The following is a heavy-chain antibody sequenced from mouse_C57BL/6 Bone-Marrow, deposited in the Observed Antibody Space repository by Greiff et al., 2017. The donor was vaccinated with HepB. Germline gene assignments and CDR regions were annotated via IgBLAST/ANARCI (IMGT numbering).Heavy chain of an antibody. CDR1: GYTFTSYG. CDR3: ASRDGYYASWFAY. J-gene: IGHJ3*01. V-gene: IGHV1-81*01. Sequence: VKLQESGAELARPGASVKLSCKASGYTFTSYGISWVKQRTGQGLEWIGEIYPRSGNTYYNEKFKGKATLTADKSSSTAYMELRSLTSEDSAVYFCASRDGYYASWFAYWGQGTLVTVSA. D-gene: IGHD2-3*01. CDR2: IYPRSGNT.